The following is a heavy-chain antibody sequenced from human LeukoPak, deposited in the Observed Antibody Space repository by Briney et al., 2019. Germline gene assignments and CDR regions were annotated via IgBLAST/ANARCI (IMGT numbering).Heavy chain of an antibody. Sequence: PGGSLRLSCAASGFTFSSYAMRGVPQAPGKGLEWVSAIGSGSGGTTIYADSVKGRFAISRDNSKSTLYLQMSSPRDEDTAVYHCAKNYEAGRGVPYGMDVWGQGTTATVSS. D-gene: IGHD3-10*01. CDR3: AKNYEAGRGVPYGMDV. CDR1: GFTFSSYA. J-gene: IGHJ6*02. V-gene: IGHV3-23*01. CDR2: IGSGSGGTT.